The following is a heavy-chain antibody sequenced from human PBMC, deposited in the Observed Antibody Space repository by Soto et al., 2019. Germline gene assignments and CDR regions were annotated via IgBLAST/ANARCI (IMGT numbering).Heavy chain of an antibody. CDR3: ARTVEYDSIPYYYADF. Sequence: ASVKVSCKASGYTFNTYAITWVRQAPGQGLEWMGWISGYNGNTNYAQTLQGRGTMTTDTSTSTAYLELRSLRSDDTAVYYCARTVEYDSIPYYYADFWGQGTLVTASS. D-gene: IGHD2-21*01. CDR2: ISGYNGNT. CDR1: GYTFNTYA. V-gene: IGHV1-18*01. J-gene: IGHJ4*01.